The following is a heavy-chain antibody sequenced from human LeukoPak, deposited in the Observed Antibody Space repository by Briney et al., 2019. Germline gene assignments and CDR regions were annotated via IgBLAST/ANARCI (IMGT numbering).Heavy chain of an antibody. CDR3: AKDGGYYGSGSYDY. Sequence: GGSLRLSYAASGFTFSDYYMSWIRQAPGKGLEWVSYISSSGSTIYYADSVKGRFTVSRDYSKNTLYLQMNSLRAEDTAVYYCAKDGGYYGSGSYDYWGQGTLVTVSS. CDR1: GFTFSDYY. V-gene: IGHV3-11*01. J-gene: IGHJ4*02. D-gene: IGHD3-10*01. CDR2: ISSSGSTI.